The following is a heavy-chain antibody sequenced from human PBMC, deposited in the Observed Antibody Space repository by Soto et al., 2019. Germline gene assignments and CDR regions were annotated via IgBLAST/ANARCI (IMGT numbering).Heavy chain of an antibody. Sequence: SETLSLTCAVSGGSISSGGYSWSWIRQPPGKGLEWIGYIYHSGSTYYNPSLKSRVTISVDRSKNQFSLKLSSVAAADTAVYYCARGYSGTSFNDYWGQGTLVTVSS. V-gene: IGHV4-30-2*01. D-gene: IGHD2-2*01. CDR1: GGSISSGGYS. CDR3: ARGYSGTSFNDY. J-gene: IGHJ4*02. CDR2: IYHSGST.